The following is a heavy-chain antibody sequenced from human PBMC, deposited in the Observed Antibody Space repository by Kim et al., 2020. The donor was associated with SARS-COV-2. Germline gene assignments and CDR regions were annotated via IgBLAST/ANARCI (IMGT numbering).Heavy chain of an antibody. Sequence: NPTLKRRGTISVDTSKSQFTLKLSTVTAAETAVYYCARANYYDRSGFDYWGQGTLVTVSS. CDR3: ARANYYDRSGFDY. J-gene: IGHJ4*02. V-gene: IGHV4-59*01. D-gene: IGHD3-22*01.